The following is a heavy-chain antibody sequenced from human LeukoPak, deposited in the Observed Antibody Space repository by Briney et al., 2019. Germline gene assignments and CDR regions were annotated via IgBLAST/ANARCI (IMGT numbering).Heavy chain of an antibody. CDR2: ISGSGGST. V-gene: IGHV3-23*01. Sequence: GGSLRLSCAASGFTFSSYAMSWVRQAPGKGLEWVSAISGSGGSTYYADSVKGRFTISRDNSKNTLYLQMNSLRAEDTAVYYCATPPPTYYDFWSGTAGRFDYWGQGTLVTVSS. CDR3: ATPPPTYYDFWSGTAGRFDY. CDR1: GFTFSSYA. J-gene: IGHJ4*02. D-gene: IGHD3-3*01.